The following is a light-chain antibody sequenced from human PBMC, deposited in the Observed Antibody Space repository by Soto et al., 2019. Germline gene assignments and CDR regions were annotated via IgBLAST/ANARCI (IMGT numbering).Light chain of an antibody. CDR2: GAS. Sequence: EMLMTQSPATLSVSPGERATLSCRASQTVADSLVWYQQKPGQPPRPLIKGASTRATGIPATFSGSGSGTEFTLTISSLQSEDFAVYYCQQYYDWPLTFGGGTKVDI. CDR1: QTVADS. V-gene: IGKV3-15*01. CDR3: QQYYDWPLT. J-gene: IGKJ4*01.